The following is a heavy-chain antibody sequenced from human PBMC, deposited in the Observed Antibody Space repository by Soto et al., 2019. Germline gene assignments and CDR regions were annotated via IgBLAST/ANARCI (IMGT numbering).Heavy chain of an antibody. CDR3: ARAGY. Sequence: HLVESGGSLVRPGGSLTLSCAASGFAFSNYWMSWVRLAPGKGPEWVANIQPDGSQKYYVDSVKGRFTISRDNAKNSLSLQMNRLRVEDTAVYYCARAGYWGQGALVTVSS. CDR1: GFAFSNYW. V-gene: IGHV3-7*01. J-gene: IGHJ4*02. CDR2: IQPDGSQK.